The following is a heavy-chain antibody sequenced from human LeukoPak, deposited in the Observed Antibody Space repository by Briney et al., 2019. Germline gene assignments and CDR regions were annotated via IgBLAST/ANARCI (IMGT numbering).Heavy chain of an antibody. V-gene: IGHV4-34*01. CDR2: INHSGST. Sequence: PSETLSLTCAVYGGSFSGYCWSWIRQPPGKGLEWIGEINHSGSTNYNPSLKSRVTISVDTSKNQFSLKLSSVTAADTAVYYCARPWDPLYYYDSSGYHYWGQGTLVTVSS. J-gene: IGHJ4*02. D-gene: IGHD3-22*01. CDR3: ARPWDPLYYYDSSGYHY. CDR1: GGSFSGYC.